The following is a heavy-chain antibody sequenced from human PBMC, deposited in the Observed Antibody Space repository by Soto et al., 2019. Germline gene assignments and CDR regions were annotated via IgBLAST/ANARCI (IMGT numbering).Heavy chain of an antibody. Sequence: SVKVSCKASGYAFSGYYIHWLREAPVQGLEWMGWINPNSGGTNYAQKFQGRVVVTRDTPTSTAYMELSRLTSDDTAVYYCARSLTEGYCTITGCYTRPLYGMDVWGQGTTVTVSS. J-gene: IGHJ6*02. CDR3: ARSLTEGYCTITGCYTRPLYGMDV. CDR2: INPNSGGT. V-gene: IGHV1-2*02. D-gene: IGHD2-2*02. CDR1: GYAFSGYY.